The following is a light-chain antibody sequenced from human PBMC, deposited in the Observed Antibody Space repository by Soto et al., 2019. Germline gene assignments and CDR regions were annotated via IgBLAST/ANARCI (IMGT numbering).Light chain of an antibody. Sequence: ETVMTQSPATLSVSPGERATLSCRASQSVNNNLAWYQQKLGQAPRVLIYGASTRATGIPARFSGSGSGTEFILTISSLQSEDFAVYYCQHYNTWPWTFGQGTKVEIK. CDR1: QSVNNN. J-gene: IGKJ1*01. V-gene: IGKV3-15*01. CDR2: GAS. CDR3: QHYNTWPWT.